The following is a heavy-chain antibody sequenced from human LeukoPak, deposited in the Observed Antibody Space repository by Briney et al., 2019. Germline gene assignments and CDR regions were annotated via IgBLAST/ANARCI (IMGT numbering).Heavy chain of an antibody. J-gene: IGHJ4*02. V-gene: IGHV4-4*07. CDR3: ARENSGSYREFDY. CDR2: IYTSGST. D-gene: IGHD1-26*01. CDR1: GGSISSYY. Sequence: ASETLSLTCTVSGGSISSYYWSWIRQPAGKGLEWIGRIYTSGSTDYNASLKSRVSMSVDTSKNQFSLKLSSVTAADTAVFYCARENSGSYREFDYWGQGTLVTVSS.